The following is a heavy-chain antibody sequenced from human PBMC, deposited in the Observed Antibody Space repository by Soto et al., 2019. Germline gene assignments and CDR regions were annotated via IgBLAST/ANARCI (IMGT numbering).Heavy chain of an antibody. D-gene: IGHD3-22*01. Sequence: EVQLLESGGGLVQPGGSLRLSCAGSGFTLSALYIDWVRQAPGKGLEWVGRSRDKAQGSSTEYAASGKGRFTTSRDDSKNSVYLQMNSLKTEDRAVYYCVRTKYFADSSGYTRCVDYWGQGTLVTVSS. CDR3: VRTKYFADSSGYTRCVDY. J-gene: IGHJ4*02. CDR2: SRDKAQGSST. V-gene: IGHV3-72*01. CDR1: GFTLSALY.